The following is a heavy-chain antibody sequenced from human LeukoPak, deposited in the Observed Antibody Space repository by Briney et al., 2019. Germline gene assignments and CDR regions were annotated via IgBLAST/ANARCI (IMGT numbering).Heavy chain of an antibody. J-gene: IGHJ4*02. D-gene: IGHD6-19*01. CDR3: ARDPSIAVAGGDY. V-gene: IGHV3-11*04. CDR1: GFTFSDYY. Sequence: GGSLRLSCAASGFTFSDYYMNWIRQAPGKGLEWVSYISSSSSTIYYADSVKGRFTISRDNAKNSLYLQMNSLRAEDTAVYYCARDPSIAVAGGDYWGQGTLVTVSS. CDR2: ISSSSSTI.